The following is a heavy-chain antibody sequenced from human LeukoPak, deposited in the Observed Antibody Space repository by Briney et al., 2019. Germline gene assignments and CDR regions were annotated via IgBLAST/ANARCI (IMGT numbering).Heavy chain of an antibody. CDR1: GYSFTRYW. J-gene: IGHJ5*02. V-gene: IGHV5-51*01. CDR2: IYPGDSDT. CDR3: ARQATLAVAGAVWFDP. Sequence: GESLKISCKGSGYSFTRYWIGWVRQMPGKGLEWMGIIYPGDSDTRYNPSFQGQVTISADKSISTAYLQWSSLKASDTAMYYCARQATLAVAGAVWFDPWGQGTLVTVSS. D-gene: IGHD6-19*01.